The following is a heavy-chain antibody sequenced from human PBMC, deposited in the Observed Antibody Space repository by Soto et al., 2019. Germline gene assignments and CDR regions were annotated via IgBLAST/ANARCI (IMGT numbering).Heavy chain of an antibody. V-gene: IGHV4-39*01. J-gene: IGHJ5*02. CDR2: IYYSGST. CDR1: GGSISSSSYY. D-gene: IGHD6-13*01. CDR3: ARQGIAAAGTGWFDP. Sequence: QLQLQESGPGLVKPSETLSLTCTVSGGSISSSSYYWGWIRQPPGKGLEWIGGIYYSGSTYYNPSLKRRVTISVDTTKNQFSLKLSSVTAADTAVYYCARQGIAAAGTGWFDPWGQGTLVTVSS.